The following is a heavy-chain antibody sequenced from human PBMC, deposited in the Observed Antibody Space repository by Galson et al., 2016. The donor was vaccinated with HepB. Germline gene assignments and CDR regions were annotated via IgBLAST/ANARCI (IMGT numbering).Heavy chain of an antibody. J-gene: IGHJ3*02. V-gene: IGHV7-4-1*02. CDR1: GYTFTNYG. D-gene: IGHD3-9*01. Sequence: SVKVSCKASGYTFTNYGINWVRQAPGQGLEWLGWINTNTENPTYAQGFTGRFVFSLDTSVSTAYLQTSSLGADDTAIYYCARVRIRYFDWLSQFDSNVFDIWGQGTMVTVSS. CDR3: ARVRIRYFDWLSQFDSNVFDI. CDR2: INTNTENP.